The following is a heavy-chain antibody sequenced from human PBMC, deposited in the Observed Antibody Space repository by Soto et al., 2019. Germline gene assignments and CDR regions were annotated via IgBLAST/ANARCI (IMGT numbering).Heavy chain of an antibody. CDR1: GFTFSSYG. J-gene: IGHJ6*02. D-gene: IGHD2-2*01. V-gene: IGHV3-33*01. CDR3: AREEVVPAAMGYYYYGMDV. Sequence: GGSLSLSCAASGFTFSSYGMHWVRQAPGKGLEWVAVIWYDGSNKYYADSVKGRLTISRDNSKNTLYLQMNSLRAEDTAVYYCAREEVVPAAMGYYYYGMDVWGQGTTVTVSS. CDR2: IWYDGSNK.